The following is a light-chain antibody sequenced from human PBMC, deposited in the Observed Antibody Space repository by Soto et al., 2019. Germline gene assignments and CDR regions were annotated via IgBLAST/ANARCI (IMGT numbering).Light chain of an antibody. Sequence: DIQMTQSPSTLSGSVGDRVTITCRASQTISSWLAWYQQKPGKAPKLLIDKASTLKSGVPSRFSGRGSGTEFTLTISSLQPDDFATYYCQHYNSYSEAFGQGTKVDLK. CDR1: QTISSW. CDR2: KAS. V-gene: IGKV1-5*03. CDR3: QHYNSYSEA. J-gene: IGKJ1*01.